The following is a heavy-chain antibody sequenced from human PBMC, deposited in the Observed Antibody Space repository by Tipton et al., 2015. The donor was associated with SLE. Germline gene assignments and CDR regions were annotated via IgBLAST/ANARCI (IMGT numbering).Heavy chain of an antibody. D-gene: IGHD2-21*01. Sequence: QLVQSGPEVKKPGASVKVPCRASGYTITTCYINWFRQAPGQGLEWLGTINPIDGGTNYARKFRGRVTMTSDASTNTVYVELSCLTSDDTAVYYCAREFHGGEFDHWGLGTLVTVSS. CDR1: GYTITTCY. J-gene: IGHJ5*02. CDR2: INPIDGGT. V-gene: IGHV1-46*01. CDR3: AREFHGGEFDH.